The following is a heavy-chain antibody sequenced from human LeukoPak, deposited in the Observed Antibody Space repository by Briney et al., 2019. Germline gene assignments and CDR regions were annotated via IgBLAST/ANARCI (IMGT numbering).Heavy chain of an antibody. CDR1: GGSFSGYY. J-gene: IGHJ4*02. D-gene: IGHD3-22*01. Sequence: SETLSLTCAVYGGSFSGYYWSWIRQPPGKGLEWIGEINQSGSTNYNPSLKSRVTISVDTSKNQFSLKLSSVTAADTAVYYCARLEGSGYFFVYWGQGTLVTVSS. CDR3: ARLEGSGYFFVY. V-gene: IGHV4-34*01. CDR2: INQSGST.